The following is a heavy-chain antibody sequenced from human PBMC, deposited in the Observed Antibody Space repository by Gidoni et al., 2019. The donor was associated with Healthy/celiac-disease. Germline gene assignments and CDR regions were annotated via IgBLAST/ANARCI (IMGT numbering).Heavy chain of an antibody. Sequence: EVQLVESGGGLVQPGGSLSLSCAASGFTFSSYAMHWVRQAPGKGLEYVSAISSNGGSTYYANSVKGRFTISRDNSKNTLYLQMGSLRAEDMAVYYCARGGSYAGVGFDYWGQGTLVTVSS. J-gene: IGHJ4*02. CDR1: GFTFSSYA. CDR3: ARGGSYAGVGFDY. CDR2: ISSNGGST. D-gene: IGHD1-26*01. V-gene: IGHV3-64*01.